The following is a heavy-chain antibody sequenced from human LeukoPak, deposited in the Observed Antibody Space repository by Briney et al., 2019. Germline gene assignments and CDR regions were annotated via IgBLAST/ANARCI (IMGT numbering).Heavy chain of an antibody. CDR3: ARSGYSGYGTRPVFDY. CDR2: INHGGST. D-gene: IGHD5-12*01. V-gene: IGHV4-34*01. J-gene: IGHJ4*02. Sequence: SETLSLTCAVYGGSFSGYYWSWIRQPPGKGLEWIGEINHGGSTNYNPSLKSRVTISVDTSKNQFSLKLSSVTAADTAVYYCARSGYSGYGTRPVFDYWGQGTLVTVSS. CDR1: GGSFSGYY.